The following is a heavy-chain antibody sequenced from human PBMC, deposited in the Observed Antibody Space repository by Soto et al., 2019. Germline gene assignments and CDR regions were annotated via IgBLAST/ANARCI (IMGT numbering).Heavy chain of an antibody. CDR2: INPSNGNT. CDR1: GYTFNNHY. CDR3: ARQYCSGGSCYTLDY. V-gene: IGHV1-46*02. Sequence: ASVKVSCKASGYTFNNHYIHWVRQAPGQRLEWMGRINPSNGNTTYAQKFQGRVTITRDTSASTAYMELSSLRSEDTAVYYCARQYCSGGSCYTLDYWGQGTLVTVSS. J-gene: IGHJ4*02. D-gene: IGHD2-15*01.